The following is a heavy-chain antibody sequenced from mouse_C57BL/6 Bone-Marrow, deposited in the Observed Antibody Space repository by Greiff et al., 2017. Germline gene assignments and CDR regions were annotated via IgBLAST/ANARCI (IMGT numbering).Heavy chain of an antibody. CDR2: IWRGGST. D-gene: IGHD2-12*01. J-gene: IGHJ3*01. CDR3: ARLRRFAY. CDR1: GFSLTSYG. Sequence: QVQLQQSGPGLVQPSQCLTITCTVSGFSLTSYGVHWVRQSPGKGLEWLGVIWRGGSTDYNADFISRLSISKDNSKSQVFFIMNSLQADDNAIYYCARLRRFAYWGQGTLVTVSA. V-gene: IGHV2-2*01.